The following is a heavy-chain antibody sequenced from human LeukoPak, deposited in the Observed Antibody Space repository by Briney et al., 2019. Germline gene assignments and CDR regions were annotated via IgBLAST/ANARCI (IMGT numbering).Heavy chain of an antibody. D-gene: IGHD5-12*01. Sequence: SQTLSLTCTLAARSISSYYWSWIRPPPGKGLEWTGYIHYSGRTTYHPSLKSRLTISVDTSKNQSSMKLSSVTAADTAVYYCARDQSRLVVARLAAPGWFDPWGQGTLVTVSS. CDR3: ARDQSRLVVARLAAPGWFDP. CDR2: IHYSGRT. V-gene: IGHV4-59*12. J-gene: IGHJ5*02. CDR1: ARSISSYY.